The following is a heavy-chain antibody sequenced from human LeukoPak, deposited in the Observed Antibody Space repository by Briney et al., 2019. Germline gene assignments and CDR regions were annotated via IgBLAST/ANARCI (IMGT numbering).Heavy chain of an antibody. CDR1: GFTFSSYS. J-gene: IGHJ3*02. CDR2: ISSSSSTI. V-gene: IGHV3-48*04. Sequence: GGSLRLSCAASGFTFSSYSMNWVRQAPGKGLEWVSYISSSSSTIYYADSVKGRFTISRDNAKNSLYLQMNSLGAEDTAVYYCAREDCSSTSCSRDAFDIWGQGTMVTVSS. D-gene: IGHD2-2*01. CDR3: AREDCSSTSCSRDAFDI.